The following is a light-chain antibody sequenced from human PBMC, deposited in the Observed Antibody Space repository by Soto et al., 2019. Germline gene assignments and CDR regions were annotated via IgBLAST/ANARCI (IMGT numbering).Light chain of an antibody. CDR3: AAWDDSLNGLYV. V-gene: IGLV1-44*01. Sequence: QAVVTQPPSASGTPGQRVTISCSGSSSNIGSYTVNWYQQLPGTAPKLFIYSNNQRPSGVPDRFSGSKSGTSASLAISGLQSEDEADYYCAAWDDSLNGLYVFGTGTKLTVL. J-gene: IGLJ1*01. CDR1: SSNIGSYT. CDR2: SNN.